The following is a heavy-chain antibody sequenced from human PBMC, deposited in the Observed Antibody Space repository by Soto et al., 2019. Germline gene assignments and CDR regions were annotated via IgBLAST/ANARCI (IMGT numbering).Heavy chain of an antibody. J-gene: IGHJ4*02. CDR1: GGSISSYY. D-gene: IGHD3-16*01. V-gene: IGHV4-59*01. CDR3: ARDLSMITFGEAPVGFDY. Sequence: SETLSLTCTVSGGSISSYYWSWIRQPPGKGLEWIGYIYYSGSTNYNPSLKSRVTISVDTSKNQFSLKLSSVTAADTAVYYFARDLSMITFGEAPVGFDYWGQGTLVTVSS. CDR2: IYYSGST.